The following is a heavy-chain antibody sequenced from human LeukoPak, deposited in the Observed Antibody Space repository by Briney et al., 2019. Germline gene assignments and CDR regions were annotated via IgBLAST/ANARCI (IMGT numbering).Heavy chain of an antibody. CDR2: VYYSGST. Sequence: SETLSLTCTVSGGSFSSTTYYWGWIRQPPGKGLEWIGSVYYSGSTYYNQSLKSRVTISVDTSKNQFSLKLTSVTAADTAVYYCARQYYDSSGYYPWYFDYWGQGTLVTVSS. J-gene: IGHJ4*02. D-gene: IGHD3-22*01. CDR1: GGSFSSTTYY. V-gene: IGHV4-39*01. CDR3: ARQYYDSSGYYPWYFDY.